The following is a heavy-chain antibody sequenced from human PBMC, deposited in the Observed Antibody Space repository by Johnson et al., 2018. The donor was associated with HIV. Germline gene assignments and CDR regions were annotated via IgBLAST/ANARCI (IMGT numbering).Heavy chain of an antibody. J-gene: IGHJ3*01. D-gene: IGHD4-23*01. V-gene: IGHV3-20*03. CDR3: ARVSDDYGGNPAAWGAFDV. Sequence: QWVCGIKWNDGRTGYADSVKGRFTISRDNAKNSLYLQMNNLRAEDTALYYCARVSDDYGGNPAAWGAFDVWGQGTMVTVSS. CDR2: IKWNDGRT.